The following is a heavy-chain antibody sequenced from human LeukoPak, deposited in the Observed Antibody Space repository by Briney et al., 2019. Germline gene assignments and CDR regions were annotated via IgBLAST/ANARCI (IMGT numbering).Heavy chain of an antibody. V-gene: IGHV3-66*01. J-gene: IGHJ4*02. CDR3: AKAAIAVAGKKHFDY. D-gene: IGHD6-19*01. CDR1: GFTVSSNY. Sequence: PGGSLRLSCAASGFTVSSNYMNWVRQAPGKGLEWVSVIYSGGSTYYADPVKGRFSISRDNSKNTLYLQMNSLRAEDTAVYYCAKAAIAVAGKKHFDYWGQGTLVTVSS. CDR2: IYSGGST.